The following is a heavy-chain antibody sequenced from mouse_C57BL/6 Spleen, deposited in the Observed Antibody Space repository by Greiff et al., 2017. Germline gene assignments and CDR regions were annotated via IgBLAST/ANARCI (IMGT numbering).Heavy chain of an antibody. J-gene: IGHJ4*01. Sequence: VKLMESGAELVRPGASVTLSCKASGYTFTDYEMHWVKQTPVHGLEWIGAIDPETGGTAYNQKFKGKAILTADKSSSTAYMELRSLTSEDSAVYYCTRRVLGYYYAMDYWGQGTSVTVSS. V-gene: IGHV1-15*01. CDR2: IDPETGGT. D-gene: IGHD2-10*02. CDR1: GYTFTDYE. CDR3: TRRVLGYYYAMDY.